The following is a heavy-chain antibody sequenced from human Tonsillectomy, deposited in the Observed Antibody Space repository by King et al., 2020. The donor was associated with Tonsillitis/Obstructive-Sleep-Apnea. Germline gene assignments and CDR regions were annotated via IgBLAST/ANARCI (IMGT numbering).Heavy chain of an antibody. Sequence: DVQLVESGGGWVKPGGSLRLSCAASGVTFISYAMSWVRQAPGKGLEWVSAICVSVVMTYSTDSVKGRFTISRANSKNTLYLQMNSLRAEDTAVYNCAKDWGDRAARPRHFDYWGQGTLVTVSS. CDR3: AKDWGDRAARPRHFDY. CDR1: GVTFISYA. V-gene: IGHV3-23*04. D-gene: IGHD6-6*01. CDR2: ICVSVVMT. J-gene: IGHJ4*02.